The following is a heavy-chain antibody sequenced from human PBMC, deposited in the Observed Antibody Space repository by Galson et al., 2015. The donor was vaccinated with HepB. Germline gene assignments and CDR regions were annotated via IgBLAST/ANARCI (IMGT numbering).Heavy chain of an antibody. D-gene: IGHD2-2*01. V-gene: IGHV1-69*13. CDR3: ARDLALVVPAASPQGGGAFDI. CDR1: GGTFSSYA. J-gene: IGHJ3*02. Sequence: SVKVSCKASGGTFSSYAISWVRQAPGQGLEWMGGIIPIFGTANYAQKFQGRVTITADESTSTAYMELSSLRSEDTAVYYCARDLALVVPAASPQGGGAFDIWGQGTMVTVSS. CDR2: IIPIFGTA.